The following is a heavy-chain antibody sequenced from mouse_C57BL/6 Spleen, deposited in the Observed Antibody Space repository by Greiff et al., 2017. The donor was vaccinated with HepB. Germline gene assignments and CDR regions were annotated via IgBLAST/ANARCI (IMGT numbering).Heavy chain of an antibody. CDR2: ISSGGSYT. CDR3: ARHDTTVGGYFDV. V-gene: IGHV5-6*01. CDR1: GFTFSSYG. J-gene: IGHJ1*03. Sequence: EVQLQESGGDLVKPGGSLKLSCAASGFTFSSYGMSWVRQTPDKRLEWVATISSGGSYTYYPDSVKGRFPISRDNAKNTLYLQMSSLKSEDTAMYYCARHDTTVGGYFDVWGTGTTVTVSS. D-gene: IGHD1-1*01.